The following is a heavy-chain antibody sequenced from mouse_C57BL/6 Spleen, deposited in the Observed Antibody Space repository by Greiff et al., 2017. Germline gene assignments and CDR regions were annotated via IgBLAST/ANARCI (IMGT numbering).Heavy chain of an antibody. CDR2: INPNNGGT. D-gene: IGHD1-1*01. Sequence: VQLQQSGPELVKPGASVKMSCKASGYTFTDYNMHWVKQSHGKSLEWLGYINPNNGGTSYNQKFKSKATLTVNKSYSTAYMELRSLTSEDSAVYYCAREYYGSGDYWGQGTTLTVSS. CDR3: AREYYGSGDY. CDR1: GYTFTDYN. J-gene: IGHJ2*01. V-gene: IGHV1-22*01.